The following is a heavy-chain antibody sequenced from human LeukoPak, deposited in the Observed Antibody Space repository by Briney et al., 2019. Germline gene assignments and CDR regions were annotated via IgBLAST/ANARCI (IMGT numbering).Heavy chain of an antibody. V-gene: IGHV1-18*01. CDR3: ASVYYSTRLDY. J-gene: IGHJ4*02. CDR1: GYTFTSYD. CDR2: ISAYNGDT. Sequence: GASVKVSCKASGYTFTSYDISWVRQAPGQGLEWMGWISAYNGDTNYAQKLQGRVTMTTDTSTSTAYTELRSLRSDDTAVYYCASVYYSTRLDYWGQGTLVTVSS. D-gene: IGHD3-16*01.